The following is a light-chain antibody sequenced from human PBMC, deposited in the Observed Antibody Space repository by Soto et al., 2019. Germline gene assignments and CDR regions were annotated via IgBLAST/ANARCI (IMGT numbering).Light chain of an antibody. CDR1: QSISSY. CDR3: LQDHTYPLA. Sequence: IQMTQSPSSLSASVGDRVTITCRASQSISSYLNWYQQKPGKAPKLLIYKASSLESGVPSRFSGSGSGTDFTLTISSLQPEDFATYYCLQDHTYPLAFGQGTKVDI. CDR2: KAS. J-gene: IGKJ1*01. V-gene: IGKV1-6*01.